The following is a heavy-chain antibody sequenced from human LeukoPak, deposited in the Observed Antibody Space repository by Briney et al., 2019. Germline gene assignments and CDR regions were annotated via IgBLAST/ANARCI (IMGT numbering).Heavy chain of an antibody. CDR1: GFTFDDYA. CDR2: ISWNSGSI. CDR3: AKSFPPYYYYYAMDV. J-gene: IGHJ6*02. Sequence: GRSLRLSCAASGFTFDDYAMHWVRQAPGKGLEWVSGISWNSGSIGYADSVKGRFTISRDNAKNSLYLQMNSLRAEDTALYYCAKSFPPYYYYYAMDVWGQGTTVTVSS. V-gene: IGHV3-9*01.